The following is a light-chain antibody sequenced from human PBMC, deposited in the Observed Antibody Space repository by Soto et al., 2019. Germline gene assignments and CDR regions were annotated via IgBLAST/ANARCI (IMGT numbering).Light chain of an antibody. CDR3: KQCGSCPWT. CDR2: GAS. Sequence: EIVLTQSPGTLSLSPGERATLSCRASQSVSSSYLAWYQQKPGQAPRLLIYGASSRATGIPDRFSGSGSGNNFTLTIGRLGPGDYEVNWWKQCGSCPWTFGQGPKVQLK. V-gene: IGKV3-20*01. J-gene: IGKJ1*01. CDR1: QSVSSSY.